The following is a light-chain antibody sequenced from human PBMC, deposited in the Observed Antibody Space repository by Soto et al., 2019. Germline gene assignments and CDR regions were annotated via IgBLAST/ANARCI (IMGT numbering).Light chain of an antibody. CDR1: SSDVAAYNY. CDR2: DVN. V-gene: IGLV2-14*03. Sequence: QAASVSGSPGQSITISCTGTSSDVAAYNYVSWFQHHAGKAPKLMLYDVNNRPSGVSNRFSGSKSGNTASLTISGLQVEDEADYYCSSYTTSNTPLYVFGTGTKATVL. J-gene: IGLJ1*01. CDR3: SSYTTSNTPLYV.